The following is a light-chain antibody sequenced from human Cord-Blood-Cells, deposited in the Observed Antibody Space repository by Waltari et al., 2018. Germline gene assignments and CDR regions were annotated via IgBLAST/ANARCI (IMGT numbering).Light chain of an antibody. CDR2: EGS. CDR1: SSDVGSYYL. Sequence: QSALTQPASVSGSPGQSITISCTGTSSDVGSYYLVSWYQQHPGKAPKLKIYEGSKRPSGVSNRFSGSKSGNWASLTISGLQAEDEADYYCCSYAGSSTYYVCGTGTKVTVL. V-gene: IGLV2-23*01. CDR3: CSYAGSSTYYV. J-gene: IGLJ1*01.